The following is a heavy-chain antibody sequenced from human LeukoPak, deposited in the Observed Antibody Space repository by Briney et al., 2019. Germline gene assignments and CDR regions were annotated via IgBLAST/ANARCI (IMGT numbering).Heavy chain of an antibody. CDR3: ARELTCYYDSSGYYNTRGFDY. CDR2: ISSSSSYI. V-gene: IGHV3-21*01. D-gene: IGHD3-22*01. CDR1: RFTFSSYS. J-gene: IGHJ4*02. Sequence: GGSLRLSCAASRFTFSSYSMNWVRQAPGKGLEWVSSISSSSSYIYYADSVKGRFTISRDNAKNPLYLQMNSLRAEDTAVYYRARELTCYYDSSGYYNTRGFDYWGQGTLVTVSP.